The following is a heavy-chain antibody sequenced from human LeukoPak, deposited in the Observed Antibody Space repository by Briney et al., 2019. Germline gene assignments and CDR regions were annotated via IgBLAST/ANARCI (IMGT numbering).Heavy chain of an antibody. CDR3: AKSNGYGLVDI. J-gene: IGHJ3*02. CDR2: IYTSGST. D-gene: IGHD3-10*01. CDR1: GGSINGYY. Sequence: KPSETLSLTCTVSGGSINGYYWNWIRQPAGKGLEWIGRIYTSGSTNYNPSLKSRITMSIDTSKKQFSLKLSSVTAADTAVYYCAKSNGYGLVDIWGQGTMVTVSS. V-gene: IGHV4-4*07.